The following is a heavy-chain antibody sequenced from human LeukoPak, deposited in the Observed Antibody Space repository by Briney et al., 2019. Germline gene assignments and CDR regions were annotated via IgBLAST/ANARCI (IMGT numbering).Heavy chain of an antibody. CDR2: IIPIFGIA. CDR3: AREETRNYYYYGMDV. J-gene: IGHJ6*02. CDR1: GGTFSSYA. D-gene: IGHD1-7*01. Sequence: GASVKVSCKASGGTFSSYAISWVRQAPGQGLEWMGRIIPIFGIANYAQKFQGRVTITADKSTSTAYMELSSLRSEDTAVYYCAREETRNYYYYGMDVWGQGTTVTVSS. V-gene: IGHV1-69*04.